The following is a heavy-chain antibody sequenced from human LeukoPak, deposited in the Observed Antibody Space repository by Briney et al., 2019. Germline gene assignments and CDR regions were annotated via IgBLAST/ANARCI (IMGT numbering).Heavy chain of an antibody. CDR1: GFTFSHYD. CDR3: VKGGWLDR. J-gene: IGHJ5*02. Sequence: PGGSLRLSCAASGFTFSHYDMTWVRQAPGGGLEWVSLISGGGGRTYYADSVKGRFTISRDDSKNTLSLQMNSLRAEDTAVYYCVKGGWLDRWGQGTLVTVSS. CDR2: ISGGGGRT. V-gene: IGHV3-23*01.